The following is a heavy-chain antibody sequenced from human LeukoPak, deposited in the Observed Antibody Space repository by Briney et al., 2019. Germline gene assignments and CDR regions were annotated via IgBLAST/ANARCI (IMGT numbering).Heavy chain of an antibody. CDR2: INHSGST. V-gene: IGHV4-34*01. D-gene: IGHD2-2*02. J-gene: IGHJ4*02. CDR1: GGSFSGYY. Sequence: PSETLSLTCAVYGGSFSGYYWSWIRQPPGKGLEWIGEINHSGSTNYNPSLKSRVTISIDTSKNQFSLKLTSVTAADTAVYYCAREGNTYTTSYLDYWGQGTLVTVSS. CDR3: AREGNTYTTSYLDY.